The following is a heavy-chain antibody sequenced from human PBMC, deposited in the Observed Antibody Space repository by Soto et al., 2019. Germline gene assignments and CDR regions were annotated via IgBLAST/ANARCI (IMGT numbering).Heavy chain of an antibody. CDR3: ARAGGSLVSIYYGMDV. D-gene: IGHD2-15*01. J-gene: IGHJ6*02. CDR1: GDSVSSNSAA. CDR2: TYYRSKWYN. V-gene: IGHV6-1*01. Sequence: PSQTLSLTCAIPGDSVSSNSAAWNWIRQSPSRGLEWLGRTYYRSKWYNDYAVSVKSRITINPDTSKNQFSLQLNSVTPEDTAVYYCARAGGSLVSIYYGMDVWGQGTTVTVSS.